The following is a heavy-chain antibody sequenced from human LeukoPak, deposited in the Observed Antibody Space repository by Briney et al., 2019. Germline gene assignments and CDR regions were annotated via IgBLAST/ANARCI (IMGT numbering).Heavy chain of an antibody. CDR2: IIPILGIA. J-gene: IGHJ4*02. Sequence: ASVKVSCKASGGTFSSYAISWVRQAPGQGLEWMGRIIPILGIANYAQKFQGRVTITADKSTSTAYMELSSLRSEDTAVYYCARGLEKPGVFDYWGQGTLVTVSS. D-gene: IGHD1-14*01. CDR3: ARGLEKPGVFDY. V-gene: IGHV1-69*04. CDR1: GGTFSSYA.